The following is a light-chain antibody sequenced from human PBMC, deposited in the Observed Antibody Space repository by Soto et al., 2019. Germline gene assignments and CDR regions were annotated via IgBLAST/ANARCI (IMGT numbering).Light chain of an antibody. J-gene: IGKJ1*01. Sequence: EIGLTQTPCTLSVSPGDRVTRSCRASQSVDINLAWYQQRAGQAPRLLVYGASTKATDMPGRFSVRGSGTEFTLTIGLLQSEDFAVYYCQQYRNWPRTFGQGTKVDI. CDR1: QSVDIN. CDR2: GAS. CDR3: QQYRNWPRT. V-gene: IGKV3-15*01.